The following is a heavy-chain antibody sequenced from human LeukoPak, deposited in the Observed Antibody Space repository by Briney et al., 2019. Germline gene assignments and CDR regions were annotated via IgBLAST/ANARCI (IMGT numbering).Heavy chain of an antibody. D-gene: IGHD3-3*01. CDR3: AKDRQTITIFGVVNTPRANFDY. V-gene: IGHV3-30*02. Sequence: PGGSLRLSCAASGFSFSTYYMSWVRQAPGKGLEWVAFIRYDGSNKNYADSVKGRFTISRDNFMSTVYLQMNSLRAEDTAVYYCAKDRQTITIFGVVNTPRANFDYWGQGTLVTVSS. CDR2: IRYDGSNK. CDR1: GFSFSTYY. J-gene: IGHJ4*02.